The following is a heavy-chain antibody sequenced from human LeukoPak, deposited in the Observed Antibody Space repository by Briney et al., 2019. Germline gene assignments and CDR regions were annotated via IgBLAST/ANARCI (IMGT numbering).Heavy chain of an antibody. CDR3: ARGTGYGDYPN. Sequence: GSVKVSSKASGYTFTSYGISWVRQAPGQGLEWMGWISAYNGNTNYAQKLQGRVTMTTDTSTSTAYMELRSLSSDGTAVYYCARGTGYGDYPNWGQGTLVTVSS. D-gene: IGHD4-17*01. CDR1: GYTFTSYG. V-gene: IGHV1-18*01. J-gene: IGHJ4*02. CDR2: ISAYNGNT.